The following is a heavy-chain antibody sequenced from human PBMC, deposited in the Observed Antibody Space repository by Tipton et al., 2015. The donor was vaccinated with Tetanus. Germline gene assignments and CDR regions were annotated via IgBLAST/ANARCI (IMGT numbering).Heavy chain of an antibody. CDR2: INTHNGDT. CDR3: VRDKVGGITGFDH. D-gene: IGHD1-26*01. J-gene: IGHJ4*02. Sequence: QLVQSGAEGKRPGASVKVSCKSSGYTFTGYDVSWVRQAPGQGLEWMGWINTHNGDTNYAQRFQGRVTMTTDTSTSTAYMELRGLRSDDTAVYFCVRDKVGGITGFDHWGQGTLVTVSS. CDR1: GYTFTGYD. V-gene: IGHV1-18*01.